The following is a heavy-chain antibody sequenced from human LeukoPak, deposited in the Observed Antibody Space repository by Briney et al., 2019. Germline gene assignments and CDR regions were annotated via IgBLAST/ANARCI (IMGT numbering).Heavy chain of an antibody. CDR1: GGSISSYY. Sequence: SETLSLTCTVSGGSISSYYWSWIRQPPGKGLEWIGYIYYSGSTNYNPSLKSRVTISVDTSKNQFSLKLSSVTAADTAVYYCARLLELRYGYYYYGMDVWGQGTTVTVSS. CDR2: IYYSGST. D-gene: IGHD1-7*01. CDR3: ARLLELRYGYYYYGMDV. V-gene: IGHV4-59*12. J-gene: IGHJ6*02.